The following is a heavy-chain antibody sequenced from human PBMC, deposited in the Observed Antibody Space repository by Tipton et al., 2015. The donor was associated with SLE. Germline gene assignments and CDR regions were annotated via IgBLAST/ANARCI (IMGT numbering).Heavy chain of an antibody. CDR3: ARRSGAIFGVVIMYYYYGMDV. Sequence: TLSLTCTVSGGSLTSTTNYWGWIRQPPGKGLEWIGSIYYSGSTYYNPSLKSRVTISVDTSKNQFSLKLSSVTAADTAVYYCARRSGAIFGVVIMYYYYGMDVWGQGTTVTVSS. D-gene: IGHD3-3*01. J-gene: IGHJ6*02. CDR1: GGSLTSTTNY. CDR2: IYYSGST. V-gene: IGHV4-39*07.